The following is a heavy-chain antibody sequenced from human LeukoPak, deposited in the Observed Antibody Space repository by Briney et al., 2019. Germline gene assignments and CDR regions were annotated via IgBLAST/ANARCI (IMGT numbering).Heavy chain of an antibody. CDR3: ATDRTAAAAFDY. CDR2: FDPEDGET. Sequence: ASVKVSCKVSGYTLTELSMHWVRQAPGKGLEWMGGFDPEDGETIYAQKFQGRVTMTEDTSTDTAYMELSSLRSEDTAVYYCATDRTAAAAFDYWGQGTLVTVSS. V-gene: IGHV1-24*01. J-gene: IGHJ4*02. D-gene: IGHD6-13*01. CDR1: GYTLTELS.